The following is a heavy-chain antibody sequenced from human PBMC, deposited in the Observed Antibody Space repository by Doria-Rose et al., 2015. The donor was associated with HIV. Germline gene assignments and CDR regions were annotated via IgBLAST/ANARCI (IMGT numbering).Heavy chain of an antibody. CDR2: IFSYDER. CDR1: GVSLSSPGMG. D-gene: IGHD6-13*01. Sequence: QITLKESGPALVKPTETLTLTCTVSGVSLSSPGMGVSWIRQPPGKALEWLANIFSYDERSYKTSLKSRLTISRGTPKSQVVLTMTDMDPVDTATYYCARIKSSRWYHKYYFDFWGQGTLVIVSA. CDR3: ARIKSSRWYHKYYFDF. J-gene: IGHJ4*02. V-gene: IGHV2-26*01.